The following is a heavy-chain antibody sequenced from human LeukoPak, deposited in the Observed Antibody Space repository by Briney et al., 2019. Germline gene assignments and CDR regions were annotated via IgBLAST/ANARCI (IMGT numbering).Heavy chain of an antibody. V-gene: IGHV1-69*13. CDR1: GGTFSSYA. Sequence: GASVEVSCKASGGTFSSYAISWVRQAPGQGLEWMGGIIPIFGTANYAQKFQGRVTITADESTSTAYMELSSLRSEDTAVYYCARGYSGYDLDYWGQGTLVTVSS. J-gene: IGHJ4*02. D-gene: IGHD5-12*01. CDR3: ARGYSGYDLDY. CDR2: IIPIFGTA.